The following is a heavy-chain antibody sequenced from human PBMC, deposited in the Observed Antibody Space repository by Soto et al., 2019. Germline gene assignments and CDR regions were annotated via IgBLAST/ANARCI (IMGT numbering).Heavy chain of an antibody. CDR1: GFTFSSYA. CDR3: AKEAGYSSSWYDAFDI. Sequence: GGSLRLSCAASGFTFSSYAMSWVRQAPGKGLEWVSAISGSGGSTYYADSVKGRFTISRDNSKNTLYLQMNSLRAEDTAVYYCAKEAGYSSSWYDAFDIWGQGTMVTVSS. J-gene: IGHJ3*02. D-gene: IGHD6-13*01. CDR2: ISGSGGST. V-gene: IGHV3-23*01.